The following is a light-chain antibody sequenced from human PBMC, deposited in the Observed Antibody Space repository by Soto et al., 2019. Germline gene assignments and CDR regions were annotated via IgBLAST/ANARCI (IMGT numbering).Light chain of an antibody. J-gene: IGKJ2*01. CDR1: QTISSW. CDR2: KAS. CDR3: QQYNSSPYT. V-gene: IGKV1-5*03. Sequence: DIQMTQSPSTLSASVGDRVTITCRASQTISSWLAWYQQKPGKAPNLLIYKASSLQSGVPSRFSGGGSGTEFTLTISSLQPDDFATYCCQQYNSSPYTFGQGTKLEIK.